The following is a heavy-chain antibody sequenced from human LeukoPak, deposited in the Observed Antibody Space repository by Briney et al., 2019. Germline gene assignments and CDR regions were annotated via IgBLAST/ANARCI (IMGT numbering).Heavy chain of an antibody. Sequence: SVKVSCKASGGTFSSYAISWVRQAPGQGLEWTGGIIPIFGTANYAQKFQGRVTITADESTSTAYMELSSLRSEDTAVYYCARGKQQLYYYYMDVWGKGTTVTISS. D-gene: IGHD6-13*01. CDR2: IIPIFGTA. J-gene: IGHJ6*03. CDR3: ARGKQQLYYYYMDV. CDR1: GGTFSSYA. V-gene: IGHV1-69*13.